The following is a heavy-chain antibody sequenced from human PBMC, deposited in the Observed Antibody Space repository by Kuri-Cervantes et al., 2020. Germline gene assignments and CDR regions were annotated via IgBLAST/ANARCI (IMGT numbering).Heavy chain of an antibody. CDR2: ISAYNGNT. CDR1: GYTFTSYG. Sequence: ASVKVSCKASGYTFTSYGISWVRQAPGQGLEWMGWISAYNGNTNYAQKLQGRVTMTTDTSTSTAYMELRSLRSDDTAVYYCARGTMAQGVIMLHSYYYYMDVWGKGTTVTVSS. V-gene: IGHV1-18*01. D-gene: IGHD3-10*01. J-gene: IGHJ6*03. CDR3: ARGTMAQGVIMLHSYYYYMDV.